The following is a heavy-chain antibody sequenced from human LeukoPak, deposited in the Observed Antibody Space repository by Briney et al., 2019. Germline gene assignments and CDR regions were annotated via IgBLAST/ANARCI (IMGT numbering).Heavy chain of an antibody. CDR2: ISRSGDST. D-gene: IGHD6-19*01. V-gene: IGHV3-23*01. CDR1: GFTFSNYG. J-gene: IGHJ4*02. Sequence: GGSLRLSCAASGFTFSNYGMSWVRQAPGTGLEWVSAISRSGDSTYYADSVKGRFTVSRDNSKNTLYLQMNSLRAEDTALYYCTKRASSGWYIGTHYFDYWGQGTLVTVSS. CDR3: TKRASSGWYIGTHYFDY.